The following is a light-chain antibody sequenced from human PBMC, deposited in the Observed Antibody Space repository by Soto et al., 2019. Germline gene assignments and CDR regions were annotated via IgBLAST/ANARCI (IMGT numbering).Light chain of an antibody. V-gene: IGKV1-39*01. J-gene: IGKJ4*01. CDR2: AAS. CDR3: QQSYNTPLT. Sequence: DIQMTQSPSSLSASVGDRVIITCRASQSIRLYLNWYQQKPGQAPNLLIYAASNLQSGVSSRFSVSGSGTDFTLIISSLQPEDLAIYYCQQSYNTPLTFGGGTKVEIK. CDR1: QSIRLY.